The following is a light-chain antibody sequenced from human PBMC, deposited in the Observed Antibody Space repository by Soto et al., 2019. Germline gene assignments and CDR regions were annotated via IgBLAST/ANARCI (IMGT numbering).Light chain of an antibody. J-gene: IGKJ1*01. Sequence: DIQMTQSPSTLSASVGDRVTITCRASQSLTSWLAWYQQKPGKAPQLLIYDASSLESGVPSRFSGSESGTEFTLTITSMQPDDSATYYCQEYTDNSGTFGQGTKVE. CDR1: QSLTSW. CDR2: DAS. CDR3: QEYTDNSGT. V-gene: IGKV1-5*01.